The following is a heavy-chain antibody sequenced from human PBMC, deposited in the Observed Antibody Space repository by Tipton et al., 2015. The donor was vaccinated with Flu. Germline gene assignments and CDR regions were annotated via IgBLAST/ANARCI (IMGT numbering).Heavy chain of an antibody. J-gene: IGHJ4*02. D-gene: IGHD1-26*01. V-gene: IGHV4-34*01. CDR1: GGSFSGYY. CDR3: ARESGNYFDY. CDR2: INHSGST. Sequence: TLSLTCAVYGGSFSGYYWSWIRQPPGKGLEWIGEINHSGSTNYNPSLKSRVTISVDTSKNQFSLKLSSVTAADTAVYYCARESGNYFDYWGQGTLVTVSS.